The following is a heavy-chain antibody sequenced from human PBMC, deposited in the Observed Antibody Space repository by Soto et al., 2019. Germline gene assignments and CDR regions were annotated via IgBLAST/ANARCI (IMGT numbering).Heavy chain of an antibody. CDR3: ARDIGEYYYDSSGYYVFDY. J-gene: IGHJ4*02. D-gene: IGHD3-22*01. CDR2: ISAYNGNT. V-gene: IGHV1-18*01. Sequence: ASVKVSCKASGYTFTSYGISWVRQAPGQGLEWMGWISAYNGNTNYAQKLQGRVTMTTDTSTSTAYMKLRSLRFDDTAVYYCARDIGEYYYDSSGYYVFDYWGQGTLVTVSS. CDR1: GYTFTSYG.